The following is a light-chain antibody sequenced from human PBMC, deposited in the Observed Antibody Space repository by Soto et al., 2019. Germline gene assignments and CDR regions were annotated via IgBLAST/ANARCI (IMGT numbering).Light chain of an antibody. Sequence: EVVLTQSPGTLSLSPGERATLSCRASQSVSSSQLTWFQQKPGQAPRLLIYAASNRAAGIPDRFSGSGSGTDFTLTIRSLEPEDFATYYCKQFNSYPITFGQGTRLEIK. CDR2: AAS. CDR3: KQFNSYPIT. J-gene: IGKJ5*01. CDR1: QSVSSSQ. V-gene: IGKV3-20*01.